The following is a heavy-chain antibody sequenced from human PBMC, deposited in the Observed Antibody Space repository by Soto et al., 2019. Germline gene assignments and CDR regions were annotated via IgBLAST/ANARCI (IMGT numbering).Heavy chain of an antibody. J-gene: IGHJ4*02. CDR1: GFTFSSYA. CDR3: ERDLPDSDFWSGPIDY. D-gene: IGHD3-3*01. V-gene: IGHV3-30-3*01. CDR2: ISYDGSNK. Sequence: GGSLRLSCAASGFTFSSYAMHWVRQAPGKGLEWVAVISYDGSNKYYADSVKGRFTISRDNSKNTLYLQMNSLRAEDTAVYYCERDLPDSDFWSGPIDYWGQGTLVTVSS.